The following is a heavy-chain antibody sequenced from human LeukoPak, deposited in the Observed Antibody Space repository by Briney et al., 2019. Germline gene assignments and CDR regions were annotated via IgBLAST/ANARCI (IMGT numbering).Heavy chain of an antibody. Sequence: GGSLRLSCAASAFTFSDYSMNWVRQAPGKGLEWISYISGRSSTIYYADSVKGRFTISRDNAKNSMYLQMNSLGAEDTAVYHCARDRIKSGSYYFDYWGQGTLVTVSS. J-gene: IGHJ4*02. CDR1: AFTFSDYS. D-gene: IGHD1-26*01. V-gene: IGHV3-48*01. CDR2: ISGRSSTI. CDR3: ARDRIKSGSYYFDY.